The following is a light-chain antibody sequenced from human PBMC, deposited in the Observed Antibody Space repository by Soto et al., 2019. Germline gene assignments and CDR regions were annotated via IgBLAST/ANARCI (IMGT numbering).Light chain of an antibody. CDR2: GAS. V-gene: IGKV3-15*01. CDR1: QSFNSIY. J-gene: IGKJ1*01. CDR3: QHYNNWPPWT. Sequence: EIVLTQSPGTLSLSPGERATLSCRARQSFNSIYLAWYQQKPGQAPRLLIYGASTRATGIPARFSGSGSGTAFTLTISSLQSDDFAVYYCQHYNNWPPWTFGQGTKVDIK.